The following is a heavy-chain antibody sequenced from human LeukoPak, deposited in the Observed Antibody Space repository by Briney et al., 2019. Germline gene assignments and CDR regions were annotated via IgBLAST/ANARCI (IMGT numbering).Heavy chain of an antibody. D-gene: IGHD1-14*01. J-gene: IGHJ6*02. CDR1: GFTFSSYS. Sequence: PGGSLRLSRAASGFTFSSYSMNWVRQAPGKGPEWVANIKQDGSEEHYVDSVKGRFTVSRDNARNSLFLQMNSLRVEDTAVYYCATYKRWVAGDVWGQGTTVSVSS. CDR2: IKQDGSEE. CDR3: ATYKRWVAGDV. V-gene: IGHV3-7*01.